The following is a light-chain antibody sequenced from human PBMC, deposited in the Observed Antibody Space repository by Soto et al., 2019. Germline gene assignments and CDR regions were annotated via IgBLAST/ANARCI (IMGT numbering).Light chain of an antibody. V-gene: IGKV3-20*01. J-gene: IGKJ1*01. CDR1: QSINSNY. Sequence: EIVLTQSPGTLSLSPGERATLSCRASQSINSNYLAWYQQKPGQAPRLLIYGASIRATGIPDRFSGSGSGTDFTLTITRLEPEDFAVYYCQQYGRSSWTFGQGTKVDIK. CDR3: QQYGRSSWT. CDR2: GAS.